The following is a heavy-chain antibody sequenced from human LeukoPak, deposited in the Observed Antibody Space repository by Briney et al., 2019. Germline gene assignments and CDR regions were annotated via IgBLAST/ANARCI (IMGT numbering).Heavy chain of an antibody. CDR2: IYYSGST. CDR3: ARDLDYGGTTGFD. Sequence: SETLSLTCTVSGGSISNYYWSWIRRPPGKGLEWIGYIYYSGSTLYNPSLKSRVTISVDTSKNQFSLKLSSVTAADTAVYYCARDLDYGGTTGFDWGQGTLVTVSS. D-gene: IGHD4-23*01. V-gene: IGHV4-59*12. CDR1: GGSISNYY. J-gene: IGHJ4*02.